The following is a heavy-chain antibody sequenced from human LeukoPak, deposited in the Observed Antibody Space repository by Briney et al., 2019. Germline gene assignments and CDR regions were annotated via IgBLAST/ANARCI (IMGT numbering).Heavy chain of an antibody. J-gene: IGHJ4*02. V-gene: IGHV4-39*07. CDR1: GVSISSTSNY. Sequence: SETLSLTCTVSGVSISSTSNYWGWIRQPPGKGLEWIGSIYRTGNTYYNPSLKSRVTISKDTSMSQFSLKLSSLTATDTAVYYCARGLTFDYGSGSYYSPYYFDFWGQGILVTVSS. D-gene: IGHD3-10*01. CDR2: IYRTGNT. CDR3: ARGLTFDYGSGSYYSPYYFDF.